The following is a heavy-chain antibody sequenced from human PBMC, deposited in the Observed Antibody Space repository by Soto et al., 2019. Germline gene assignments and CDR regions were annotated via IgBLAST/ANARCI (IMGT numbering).Heavy chain of an antibody. CDR3: AKISQQEPFDY. Sequence: SLRLSCAASGFTFSSYGMHWVRQAPGKGLEWVAVISYDGSNKYYADSVKGRFTISRDNSKNTLYLQMNSLRAEDTAVYYCAKISQQEPFDYWGQGTLVTVSS. CDR2: ISYDGSNK. CDR1: GFTFSSYG. D-gene: IGHD6-13*01. V-gene: IGHV3-30*18. J-gene: IGHJ4*02.